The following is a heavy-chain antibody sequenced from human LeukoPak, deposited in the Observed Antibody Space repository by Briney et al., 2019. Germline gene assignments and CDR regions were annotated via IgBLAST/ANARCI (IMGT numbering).Heavy chain of an antibody. Sequence: GGSLRLSCTASGFTFSDYYMSWIRQTPGKGLEWVSGISGGGDRTSYAKSVKGRFTISRDNFKNMLYLQMNSLRGEDTAMYYCARVQGGGFRTADSWGQGTLVTVSS. CDR2: ISGGGDRT. CDR1: GFTFSDYY. D-gene: IGHD1-14*01. V-gene: IGHV3-23*01. CDR3: ARVQGGGFRTADS. J-gene: IGHJ4*02.